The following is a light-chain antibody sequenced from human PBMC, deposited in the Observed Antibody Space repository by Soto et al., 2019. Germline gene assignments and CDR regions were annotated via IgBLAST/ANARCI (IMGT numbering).Light chain of an antibody. CDR2: AAS. J-gene: IGKJ4*01. CDR1: QGISNY. V-gene: IGKV1-27*01. CDR3: QKYNSAPLT. Sequence: LEMADSHSSLSSSLVYIVTICFGASQGISNYLAWYQQKPGKVPKLLTYAASTLQSGVPSRFSGSGSGTDFTLTISSLQPEDVATYYCQKYNSAPLTFGGGTKVDIK.